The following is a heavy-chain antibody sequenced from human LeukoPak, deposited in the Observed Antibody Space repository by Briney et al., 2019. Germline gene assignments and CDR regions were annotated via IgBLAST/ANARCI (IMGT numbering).Heavy chain of an antibody. CDR2: MNPNSGNT. V-gene: IGHV1-8*01. D-gene: IGHD3-10*01. CDR3: ARGDSYYGSGSYLNDY. CDR1: GYTFTSYD. Sequence: ASVKVSCKASGYTFTSYDINWVRQATGQGLECMGWMNPNSGNTGYAQKFQGRVTMTRNTSISTAYMELSSLRSEDTAVYYCARGDSYYGSGSYLNDYWGQGTLVTVSS. J-gene: IGHJ4*02.